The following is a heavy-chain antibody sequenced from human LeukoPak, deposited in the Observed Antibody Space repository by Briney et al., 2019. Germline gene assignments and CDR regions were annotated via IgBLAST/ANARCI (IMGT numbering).Heavy chain of an antibody. CDR1: GGSISSGSYY. Sequence: SETLSLTCTVSGGSISSGSYYWSWILQPAGKGLEWIGRIYTSGSTNYNPSLKSRVTISVDTSKNQFSLKLSSVTAADTAVYYCARVQYCGGDCYSGNFDYWGQGTLVTVSS. CDR2: IYTSGST. CDR3: ARVQYCGGDCYSGNFDY. J-gene: IGHJ4*01. V-gene: IGHV4-61*02. D-gene: IGHD2-21*02.